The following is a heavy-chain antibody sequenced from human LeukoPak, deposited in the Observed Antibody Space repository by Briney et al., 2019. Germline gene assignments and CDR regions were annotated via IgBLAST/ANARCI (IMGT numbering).Heavy chain of an antibody. CDR1: GFTFSDYY. J-gene: IGHJ4*02. V-gene: IGHV3-11*04. D-gene: IGHD2-2*01. Sequence: GGSLRLSCAASGFTFSDYYMSWIRQAPGKALEWVSYVSSGSSTIYYADSVKGRFTVSRDNGKRSLYLHMNSLRAEDTAVYYCARETDSTLFDYWGQGTLVTVSS. CDR2: VSSGSSTI. CDR3: ARETDSTLFDY.